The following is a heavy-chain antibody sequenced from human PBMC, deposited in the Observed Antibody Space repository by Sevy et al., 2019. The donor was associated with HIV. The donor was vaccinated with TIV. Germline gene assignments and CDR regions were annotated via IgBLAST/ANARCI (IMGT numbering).Heavy chain of an antibody. Sequence: ASVKVSCKASGGTFSSYAISWVRQAPGQGLEWMGGIIPIFGTANYAQKFQGRVTITADESTSTAYVELSSLRSEDTAGYYCARDRRYYYGSGSGDFDYWGQGTLVTVSS. CDR3: ARDRRYYYGSGSGDFDY. V-gene: IGHV1-69*13. CDR1: GGTFSSYA. D-gene: IGHD3-10*01. CDR2: IIPIFGTA. J-gene: IGHJ4*02.